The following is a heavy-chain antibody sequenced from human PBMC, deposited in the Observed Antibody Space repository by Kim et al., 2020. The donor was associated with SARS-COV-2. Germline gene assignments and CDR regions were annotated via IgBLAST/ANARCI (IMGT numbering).Heavy chain of an antibody. V-gene: IGHV3-33*05. CDR1: GFTFSSYG. D-gene: IGHD5-12*01. CDR3: ARPVRRVATSHFDY. J-gene: IGHJ4*02. Sequence: GGSLRLSCAASGFTFSSYGMHWVRQAPGKGLEWVAVISYDGSNKYYADSVKGRFTISRDNSKNTLYLQMNSLRAEDTAVYYCARPVRRVATSHFDYRGQG. CDR2: ISYDGSNK.